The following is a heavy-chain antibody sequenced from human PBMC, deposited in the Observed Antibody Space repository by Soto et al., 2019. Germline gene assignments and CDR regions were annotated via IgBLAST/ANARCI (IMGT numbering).Heavy chain of an antibody. Sequence: PSETLSLTCTVSGGSFSSSTYYWGWIRQPPGKGLEWIGSMYSGGNTYYNPSLKSRVTVSVDTSKNHFSLKLTSVTAADTAMYYCARQPYDSTGYYYGAWGQGTLVTVSS. CDR3: ARQPYDSTGYYYGA. CDR1: GGSFSSSTYY. V-gene: IGHV4-39*01. D-gene: IGHD3-22*01. CDR2: MYSGGNT. J-gene: IGHJ5*02.